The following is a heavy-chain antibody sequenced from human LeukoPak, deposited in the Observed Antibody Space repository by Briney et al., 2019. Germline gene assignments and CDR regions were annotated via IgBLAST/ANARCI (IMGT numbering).Heavy chain of an antibody. CDR3: ARASSYNWNYVGQFDY. J-gene: IGHJ4*02. Sequence: SETLSLTCTVSGGSISNSNYYWGWIRQPPGKSLEWIATIYYSGNTYYNPSLKSRVTISVDTSKNQFSLKLNSVTAADTAVYYCARASSYNWNYVGQFDYWGRGTLVTVSS. CDR1: GGSISNSNYY. CDR2: IYYSGNT. D-gene: IGHD1-7*01. V-gene: IGHV4-39*07.